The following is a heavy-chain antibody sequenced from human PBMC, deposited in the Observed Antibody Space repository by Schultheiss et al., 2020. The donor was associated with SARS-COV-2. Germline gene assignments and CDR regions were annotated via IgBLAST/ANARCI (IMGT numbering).Heavy chain of an antibody. J-gene: IGHJ6*02. CDR2: IYDSGYT. CDR1: GGSISSYC. V-gene: IGHV4-39*07. Sequence: SETLSLTCSVSGGSISSYCWGWIRQLPGKGLEWIGSIYDSGYTYYNPSLKSRVTISVDTSKNQFSLKLSSVAAADTAVYYCARGKYLAVWGQGTTVTVSS. CDR3: ARGKYLAV. D-gene: IGHD2/OR15-2a*01.